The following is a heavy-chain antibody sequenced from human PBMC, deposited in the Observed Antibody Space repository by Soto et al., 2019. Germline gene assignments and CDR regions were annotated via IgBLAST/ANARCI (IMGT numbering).Heavy chain of an antibody. CDR2: IRGSGGGT. V-gene: IGHV3-23*01. CDR3: TRDRSHLRCDY. D-gene: IGHD3-3*01. CDR1: GFSFSTYA. Sequence: GGSLRLSCAASGFSFSTYAMSWVRQAPGKEMEWVSAIRGSGGGTYYADSVKGRFTISRDNSGNTLFLQMNGLRAEDTAVYYCTRDRSHLRCDYWGQGT. J-gene: IGHJ4*02.